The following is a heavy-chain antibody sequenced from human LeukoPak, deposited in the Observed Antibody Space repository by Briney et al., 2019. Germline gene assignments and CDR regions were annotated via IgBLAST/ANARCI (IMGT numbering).Heavy chain of an antibody. CDR2: IYTTGSS. CDR1: GGSNSSYY. V-gene: IGHV4-4*07. D-gene: IGHD6-19*01. CDR3: ARDNPVAGNRGIDY. Sequence: PSETLSLTCTVSGGSNSSYYWSWIRQPAGKGLEWLGRIYTTGSSNYNPSLKSRVTMSVDTYKNQFSLKLSSATAADTAVYYCARDNPVAGNRGIDYWGQGTLVTVSS. J-gene: IGHJ4*02.